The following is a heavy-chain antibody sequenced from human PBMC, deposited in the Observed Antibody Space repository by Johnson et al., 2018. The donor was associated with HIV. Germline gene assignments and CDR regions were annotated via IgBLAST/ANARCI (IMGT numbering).Heavy chain of an antibody. CDR2: INWNGGST. V-gene: IGHV3-20*04. CDR3: AKDTGAAGTRGYAFDI. CDR1: GFTFDDYG. J-gene: IGHJ3*02. Sequence: VQLVESGGGVVRPGGSLRLSCAASGFTFDDYGMSWVRQAPGKGLEWVSGINWNGGSTYYADSVKGRFTISRDNSKNSLYLQMNSLRAEDTALYYCAKDTGAAGTRGYAFDIWGQGTMVTVSS. D-gene: IGHD6-13*01.